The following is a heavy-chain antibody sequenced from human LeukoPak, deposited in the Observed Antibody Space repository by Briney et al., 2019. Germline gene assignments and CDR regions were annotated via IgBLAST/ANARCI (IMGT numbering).Heavy chain of an antibody. Sequence: PGGSLRLSCAVSGFTFSTYWMSWVRQAPGKGLEWLANIKQDGSEKFCVDSVKGRFTISRDNSKNTLYLQMNSLRAEDTAVYYCAKDQWLQLLGYFDYWGQGTLVTVSS. J-gene: IGHJ4*02. CDR2: IKQDGSEK. D-gene: IGHD5-24*01. CDR3: AKDQWLQLLGYFDY. CDR1: GFTFSTYW. V-gene: IGHV3-7*01.